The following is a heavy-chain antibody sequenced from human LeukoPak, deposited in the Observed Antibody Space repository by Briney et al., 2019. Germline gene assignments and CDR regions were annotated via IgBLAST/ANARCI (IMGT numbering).Heavy chain of an antibody. CDR1: GFTLSSYA. CDR2: IYSGGST. Sequence: GGCLRLSCAASGFTLSSYAMSWVRQAPGKGLEWVSVIYSGGSTYYADSVKGRFTISRDNSKNTLYLQMNSLRAEDTAVYYCARGGSSSSINRFIWGQGTMVTVSS. V-gene: IGHV3-53*01. D-gene: IGHD6-6*01. CDR3: ARGGSSSSINRFI. J-gene: IGHJ3*02.